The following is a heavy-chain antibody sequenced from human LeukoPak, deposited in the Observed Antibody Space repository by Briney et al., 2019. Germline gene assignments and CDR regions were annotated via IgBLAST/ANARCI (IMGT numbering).Heavy chain of an antibody. CDR2: INPNSGGT. CDR1: GYTFTGYY. D-gene: IGHD6-13*01. V-gene: IGHV1-2*04. CDR3: ARGSSSWYLRGYFDY. Sequence: ASVKVSCKASGYTFTGYYMHWVRQAPGQGLEWMGWINPNSGGTNYAQKFQGWVTMTRDTSISTAYMELSRLRSDDTAVHYCARGSSSWYLRGYFDYWGQGTLVTVSS. J-gene: IGHJ4*02.